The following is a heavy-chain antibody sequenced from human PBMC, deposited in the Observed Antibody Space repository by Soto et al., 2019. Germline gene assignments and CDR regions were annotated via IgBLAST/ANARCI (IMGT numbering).Heavy chain of an antibody. CDR2: ISGSGDST. Sequence: GGSRRLAYGACGCSFTHYVRNWIRQTPGKGLEWVSTISGSGDSTYYTDSVKGRFTISRDNSKSTLFLQMNSLRADDSAVYYCVRRAMTATTNWGSCDSWGQGTMVPGSS. J-gene: IGHJ3*02. CDR1: GCSFTHYV. V-gene: IGHV3-23*01. CDR3: VRRAMTATTNWGSCDS. D-gene: IGHD1-7*01.